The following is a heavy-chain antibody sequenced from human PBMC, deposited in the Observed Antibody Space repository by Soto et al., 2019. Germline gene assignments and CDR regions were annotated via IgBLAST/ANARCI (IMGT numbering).Heavy chain of an antibody. CDR3: ARTLDYGHMDV. Sequence: TSETLSLTCTVSGDSVRNQYWSWIRRPPGRGLEWIGYIYRSGSTKYNPSLKSRLTISVDTSKNQFSLKLSSVTAADTAVYYCARTLDYGHMDVWGKGTTVNVSS. D-gene: IGHD3-16*01. CDR2: IYRSGST. V-gene: IGHV4-4*09. J-gene: IGHJ6*03. CDR1: GDSVRNQY.